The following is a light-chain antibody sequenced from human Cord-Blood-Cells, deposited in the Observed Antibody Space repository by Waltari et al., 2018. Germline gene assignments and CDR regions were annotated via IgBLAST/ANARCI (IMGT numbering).Light chain of an antibody. CDR1: STDVGSYNI. V-gene: IGLV2-23*01. CDR3: CSYAGSSTWV. CDR2: EGS. Sequence: QSALTQPASVSGSPGQSLTISCTGTSTDVGSYNIVSWYQQHPGKAPQLMIYEGSKRPSGVSNRFSGSKSGNTASLTISGLQAEDEADYYCCSYAGSSTWVFGGGTKLTVL. J-gene: IGLJ3*02.